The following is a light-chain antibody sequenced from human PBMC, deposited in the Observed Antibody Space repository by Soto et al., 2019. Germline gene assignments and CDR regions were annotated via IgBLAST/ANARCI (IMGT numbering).Light chain of an antibody. CDR1: QSVSSSY. CDR2: GAS. V-gene: IGKV3-20*01. J-gene: IGKJ2*01. CDR3: QQYGSSAYT. Sequence: EIVLTQSPGTLSLSPGERATLSCRASQSVSSSYLAWYQQKPGQAPRLLIYGASSRATGIPDRFSGSGSGTDFTLTISRLEPEDFAVYYWQQYGSSAYTFGQRTKLEIK.